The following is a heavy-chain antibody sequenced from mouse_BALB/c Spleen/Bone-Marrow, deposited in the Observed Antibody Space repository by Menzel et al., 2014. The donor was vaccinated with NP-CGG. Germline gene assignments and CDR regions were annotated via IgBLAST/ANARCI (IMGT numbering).Heavy chain of an antibody. D-gene: IGHD1-3*01. CDR2: VDPSDGYT. Sequence: VQLQQSGAELVTPGASVKLSCKASGYTFTTYWMHWVKQRPGHGLEWTGQVDPSDGYTNYSQMFKGKATLTVDKSSSTAYMQLSGLSSEDSAVYYCARGGDNFAWFAYWGQGTLVTVSA. CDR3: ARGGDNFAWFAY. J-gene: IGHJ3*01. V-gene: IGHV1-69*02. CDR1: GYTFTTYW.